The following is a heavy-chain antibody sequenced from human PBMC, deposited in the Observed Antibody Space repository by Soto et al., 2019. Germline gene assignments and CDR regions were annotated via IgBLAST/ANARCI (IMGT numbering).Heavy chain of an antibody. V-gene: IGHV1-3*01. Sequence: QVQLVQSGAEVKKPGASVKVSCKASGYTFTSYAMHWVRQAPGQRLEWMGWINAGNGNTKYSQKFQGRVTITRDTSASTAYMELSSLRSEDTAVYYCARDYRPAYSSSWYDRGGHYFDYWGQGTLVTVSS. CDR3: ARDYRPAYSSSWYDRGGHYFDY. CDR1: GYTFTSYA. J-gene: IGHJ4*02. D-gene: IGHD6-13*01. CDR2: INAGNGNT.